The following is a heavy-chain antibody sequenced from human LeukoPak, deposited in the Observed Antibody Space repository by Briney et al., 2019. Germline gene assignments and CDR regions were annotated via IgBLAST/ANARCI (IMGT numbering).Heavy chain of an antibody. J-gene: IGHJ4*02. CDR3: ARVRREYYDSSGYYYFDY. CDR2: ISADNGNT. Sequence: ASVKVSCKASGYTFTSYGISWVRQAPGQGLEWMGWISADNGNTNYAQKLQGRVTMTTDTSTSTAYMELRSLRSDDTAVYYCARVRREYYDSSGYYYFDYWGQGTLVTVSS. V-gene: IGHV1-18*01. D-gene: IGHD3-22*01. CDR1: GYTFTSYG.